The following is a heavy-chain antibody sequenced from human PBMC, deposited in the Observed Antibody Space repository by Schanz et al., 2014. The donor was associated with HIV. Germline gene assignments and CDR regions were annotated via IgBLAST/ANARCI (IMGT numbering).Heavy chain of an antibody. V-gene: IGHV3-33*08. D-gene: IGHD2-15*01. Sequence: QVQLVETGGGVVQPGKSLRLSCVASGFSFSSYAMHWVRQGPGKGLEWVAAMWYDESHKGYADSVKGRFTISRDNSKNTLSLQMDSLRVDDTAIYYCAKRSGRSFGYFDSWGQGLLVTASS. J-gene: IGHJ4*02. CDR3: AKRSGRSFGYFDS. CDR2: MWYDESHK. CDR1: GFSFSSYA.